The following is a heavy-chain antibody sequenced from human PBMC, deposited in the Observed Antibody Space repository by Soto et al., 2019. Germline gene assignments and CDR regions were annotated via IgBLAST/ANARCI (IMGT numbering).Heavy chain of an antibody. CDR3: AREEGITIFGVVITPYYYYMGV. V-gene: IGHV3-21*01. CDR2: ISSSSYI. D-gene: IGHD3-3*01. CDR1: GFTFSSYS. Sequence: GGSLRLSCAASGFTFSSYSMNWVRQAPGKGLEWVSSISSSSYIYYADSVKGRFTISRDNAKNSLYLQMNSLRAEDTAVYYCAREEGITIFGVVITPYYYYMGVWGKGTTVTVSS. J-gene: IGHJ6*03.